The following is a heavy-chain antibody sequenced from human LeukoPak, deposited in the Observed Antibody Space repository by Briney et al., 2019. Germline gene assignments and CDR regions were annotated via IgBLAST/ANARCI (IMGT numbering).Heavy chain of an antibody. D-gene: IGHD3-10*01. J-gene: IGHJ6*02. CDR1: GGSFSGYY. CDR2: INHSGST. Sequence: SETLSLTCAVYGGSFSGYYWSWIRQPPGKGLEWIGEINHSGSTNYNPSLKSRVTISVDTSKKQFSLKLSSVTAADTAVYYCAREGVERSYGMDVWGQGTTVSVPS. CDR3: AREGVERSYGMDV. V-gene: IGHV4-34*01.